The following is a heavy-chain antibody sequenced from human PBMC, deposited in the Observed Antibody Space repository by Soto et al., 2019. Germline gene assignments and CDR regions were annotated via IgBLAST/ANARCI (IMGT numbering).Heavy chain of an antibody. CDR3: ARDPDYDFWSGYYRATYGMDV. CDR1: GYTFTSYA. D-gene: IGHD3-3*01. Sequence: ASVKVSCKASGYTFTSYAMHWVRQAPGQRLEWMGWINAGNGNTKYSQKFQGRVTITRDTSASTAYMELSSLRSEDTAVYYCARDPDYDFWSGYYRATYGMDVWGQGTTVTVSS. V-gene: IGHV1-3*01. CDR2: INAGNGNT. J-gene: IGHJ6*02.